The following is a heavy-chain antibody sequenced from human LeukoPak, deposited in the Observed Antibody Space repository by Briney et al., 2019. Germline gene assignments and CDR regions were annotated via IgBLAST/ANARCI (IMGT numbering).Heavy chain of an antibody. J-gene: IGHJ4*02. CDR1: GFTFCDYA. D-gene: IGHD3-22*01. V-gene: IGHV3-30*04. Sequence: GGSLRLSCTASGFTFCDYAMSWVRQAPGKGLEWVAVISYDGSNKYYADSVKGRFTISRDNSKNTLYMQMNRLRDEDTAVYYCAKDGDSSGCDYWGQGTLVTVSS. CDR2: ISYDGSNK. CDR3: AKDGDSSGCDY.